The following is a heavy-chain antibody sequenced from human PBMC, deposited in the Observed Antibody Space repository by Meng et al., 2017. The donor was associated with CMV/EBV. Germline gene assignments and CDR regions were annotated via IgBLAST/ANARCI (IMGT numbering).Heavy chain of an antibody. CDR3: AREGYCGGDCFYDY. CDR2: IIPIFGTA. V-gene: IGHV1-69*12. J-gene: IGHJ4*02. Sequence: QGPLVQCGGVGKKPGPSVEVSCQASGGTFRSYAISWVRQAPGQGLEWMGGIIPIFGTANYAQKFQGRVTITADESTSTAYMELSSLRSEDTAVYYCAREGYCGGDCFYDYWGQGTLVTVSS. D-gene: IGHD2-21*02. CDR1: GGTFRSYA.